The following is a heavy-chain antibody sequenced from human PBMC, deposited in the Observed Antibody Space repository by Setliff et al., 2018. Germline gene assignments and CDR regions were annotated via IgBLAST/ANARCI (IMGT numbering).Heavy chain of an antibody. J-gene: IGHJ6*02. CDR1: GGSISSSSYY. V-gene: IGHV4-61*01. CDR3: ARDRTAYTYGLDV. Sequence: PSETLSLTCTVSGGSISSSSYYWGWIRQTPGKGLEWIGYIYHNGNTNFNPSLKSRVNMSVDTSNNQFVLNLKAVTAADTAVYYCARDRTAYTYGLDVWGQGTTVTVSS. D-gene: IGHD3-16*01. CDR2: IYHNGNT.